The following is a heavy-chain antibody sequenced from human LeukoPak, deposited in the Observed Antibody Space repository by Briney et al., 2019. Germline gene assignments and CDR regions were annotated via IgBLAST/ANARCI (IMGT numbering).Heavy chain of an antibody. CDR3: ARDTYYYDSSGYYDY. V-gene: IGHV3-48*03. Sequence: GGSLRLSCAASGFTFSSYEMNWVRQAPGKGLEWVSYISSSGSTICYADSVKGRFTISRDNAKNSLYLQMNSLRAEDTAVYYCARDTYYYDSSGYYDYWGQGTLVTVSS. CDR2: ISSSGSTI. J-gene: IGHJ4*02. D-gene: IGHD3-22*01. CDR1: GFTFSSYE.